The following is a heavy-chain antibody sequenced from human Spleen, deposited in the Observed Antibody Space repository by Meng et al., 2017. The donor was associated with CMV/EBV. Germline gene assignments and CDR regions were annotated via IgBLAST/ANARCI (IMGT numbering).Heavy chain of an antibody. D-gene: IGHD2-8*01. CDR3: ARDPNTAGGFDP. CDR2: IHHSGYT. CDR1: GGSVNTVSFY. V-gene: IGHV4-61*01. Sequence: GSLRLSCSVSGGSVNTVSFYWSWIRRPPGKGLEWLGYIHHSGYTNYAPSLKSRVTISLDTSKNQFSLKLTSVTSADTAVYYCARDPNTAGGFDPWGQGTLVTVSS. J-gene: IGHJ5*02.